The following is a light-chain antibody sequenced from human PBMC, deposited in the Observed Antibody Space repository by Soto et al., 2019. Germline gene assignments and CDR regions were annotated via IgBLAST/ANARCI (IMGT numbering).Light chain of an antibody. CDR3: QQYNNWPIT. CDR2: GAA. J-gene: IGKJ5*01. CDR1: QSVFSS. V-gene: IGKV3-15*01. Sequence: DIVMTQSPVTLSVSPGERATLSCRASQSVFSSLAWYQQKPGQAPRLIIYGAATRATGIPARFSGSGSGTQRTLTISSLQSEDVAVYYCQQYNNWPITFGQGTRLEIK.